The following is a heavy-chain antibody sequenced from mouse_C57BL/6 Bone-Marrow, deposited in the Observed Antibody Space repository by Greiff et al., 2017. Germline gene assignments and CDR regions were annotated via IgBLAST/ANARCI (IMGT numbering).Heavy chain of an antibody. CDR2: ISSGSSTI. CDR3: ARLASYYFDY. Sequence: EVKLMESGGGLVKPGGSLKLSCAASGFTFSDYGMHWVRQAPEKGLEWVAYISSGSSTIYYADTVKGRFTLSRDNAKNTLFLQMTSLRSEDTAMYYCARLASYYFDYWGQGTTLTVSS. V-gene: IGHV5-17*01. CDR1: GFTFSDYG. J-gene: IGHJ2*01.